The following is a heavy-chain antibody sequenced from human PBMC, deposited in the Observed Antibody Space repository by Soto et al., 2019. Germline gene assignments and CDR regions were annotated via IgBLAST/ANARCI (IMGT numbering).Heavy chain of an antibody. Sequence: EVQLLESGGGLEQPGGSLRLSCAASGFTFTSYAMSWVRQAPGKGLEWVSAISGSGGSTYYADSVKGRFTISRDNSKNTLYLQMNSLRAEDTALYYCAKAVTGYSTGWYVDDYWGQGTLVTVPS. CDR1: GFTFTSYA. J-gene: IGHJ4*02. V-gene: IGHV3-23*01. D-gene: IGHD6-19*01. CDR2: ISGSGGST. CDR3: AKAVTGYSTGWYVDDY.